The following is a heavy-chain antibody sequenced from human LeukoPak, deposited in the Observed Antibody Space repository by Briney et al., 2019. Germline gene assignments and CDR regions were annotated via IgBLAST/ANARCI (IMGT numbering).Heavy chain of an antibody. CDR1: GGSISSYY. V-gene: IGHV4-4*07. Sequence: PSETLSLTCTVSGGSISSYYWSWIRQTAGKGLEWIGRIYTSGSTNYNPSLKSRVTMSVDTSKNQFSLKLSSATAADTAVYYCARVFSSSCYLVYAFDIWGQGTMVTVSS. CDR2: IYTSGST. CDR3: ARVFSSSCYLVYAFDI. D-gene: IGHD6-13*01. J-gene: IGHJ3*02.